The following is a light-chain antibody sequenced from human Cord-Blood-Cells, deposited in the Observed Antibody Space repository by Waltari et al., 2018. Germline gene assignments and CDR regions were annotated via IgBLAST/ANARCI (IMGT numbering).Light chain of an antibody. J-gene: IGLJ2*01. CDR1: KLGDKY. V-gene: IGLV3-1*01. CDR2: QCS. CDR3: QAWDSSTVV. Sequence: SYELTQPPSVSVSPRQTASITCSGDKLGDKYACWYQQKPGHSPVLVIYQCSKRPSGIPERFSGSNSGNTGTLTISGTQAMDEADYYCQAWDSSTVVFGGGTKLTVL.